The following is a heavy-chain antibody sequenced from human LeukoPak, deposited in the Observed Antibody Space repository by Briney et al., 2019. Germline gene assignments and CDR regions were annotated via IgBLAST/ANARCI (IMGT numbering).Heavy chain of an antibody. CDR3: AKGLKYCSGGSCSLYMDV. CDR2: LWDDGSRK. J-gene: IGHJ6*03. D-gene: IGHD2-15*01. Sequence: GGSLRLSCAASGFTFSAYDMHWVRQAPGKGLEWVTVLWDDGSRKYSADSVRGRFTISRDNSKNTLYLQMNSLRAEDTAVYYCAKGLKYCSGGSCSLYMDVWGKGTTVTVSS. CDR1: GFTFSAYD. V-gene: IGHV3-33*06.